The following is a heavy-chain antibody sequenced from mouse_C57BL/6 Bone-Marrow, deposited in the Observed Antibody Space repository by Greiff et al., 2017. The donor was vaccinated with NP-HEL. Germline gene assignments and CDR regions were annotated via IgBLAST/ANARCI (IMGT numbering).Heavy chain of an antibody. CDR2: INPNYGTT. CDR3: ARSSFITTVVPLY. Sequence: VQLQQSGPELVKPGASVKISCKASGYSFTDYNMNWVKQSNGKSLEWIGVINPNYGTTSYNQKFKGKATLTVDQSSSTAYMQLNSLTSGDAADYYCARSSFITTVVPLYWGQGTTLTVSS. CDR1: GYSFTDYN. J-gene: IGHJ2*01. V-gene: IGHV1-39*01. D-gene: IGHD1-1*01.